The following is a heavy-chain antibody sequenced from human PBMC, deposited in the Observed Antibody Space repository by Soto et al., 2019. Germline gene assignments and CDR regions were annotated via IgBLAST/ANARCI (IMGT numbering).Heavy chain of an antibody. CDR3: AKNGQPPYYYYGMDV. CDR2: ISGYNGDT. D-gene: IGHD2-8*01. J-gene: IGHJ6*02. CDR1: GYTFTRYG. V-gene: IGHV1-18*01. Sequence: QGQLVQSGAEVKKPGASVKVSCKASGYTFTRYGISWVRQAPGQGLEWMGWISGYNGDTNYAQKFQGRVTMTVDTCTTTAFMELTSLTSEDRAVYYCAKNGQPPYYYYGMDVWGQGTTVSVSS.